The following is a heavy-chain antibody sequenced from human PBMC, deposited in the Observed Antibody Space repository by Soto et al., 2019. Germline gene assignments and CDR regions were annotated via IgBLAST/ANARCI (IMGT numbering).Heavy chain of an antibody. D-gene: IGHD3-9*01. CDR1: GFSLSTSGVG. V-gene: IGHV2-5*01. J-gene: IGHJ6*02. Sequence: QITLKESGPTLVKPTQTLTLTCTFSGFSLSTSGVGVGWIRQPPGKALEWLALIYRNDDKRYSPSLKSRLTITKDTSNNQVVLTMTNMDPVDTATYYCAHSRSYYDIVSGYWHYYNYGMDVWGQGTTVTVSS. CDR3: AHSRSYYDIVSGYWHYYNYGMDV. CDR2: IYRNDDK.